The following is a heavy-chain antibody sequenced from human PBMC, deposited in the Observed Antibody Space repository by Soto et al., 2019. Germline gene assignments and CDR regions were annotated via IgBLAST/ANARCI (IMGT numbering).Heavy chain of an antibody. J-gene: IGHJ6*02. CDR3: AKELGWELQLSHPYYNSGMDV. CDR2: MSFDGSNK. Sequence: QVQLVESGGGVVQPGRSLRLSCAASGFTFRSYGMHWVRQAPGKGLEWVALMSFDGSNKDYADSVRGRFTISSDNSKSTLYLQMDILRPEDTAVYYCAKELGWELQLSHPYYNSGMDVWCQGTTVTVSS. CDR1: GFTFRSYG. D-gene: IGHD1-1*01. V-gene: IGHV3-30*18.